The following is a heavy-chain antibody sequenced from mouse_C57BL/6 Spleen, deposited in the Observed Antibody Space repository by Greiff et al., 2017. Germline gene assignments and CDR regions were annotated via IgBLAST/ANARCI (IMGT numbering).Heavy chain of an antibody. CDR3: TRGLPPAWFAY. CDR2: IDPENGDT. J-gene: IGHJ3*01. CDR1: GFNIKDDY. V-gene: IGHV14-4*01. Sequence: VQLKQSGAELVRPGASVKLSCTASGFNIKDDYMHWVKQRPEQGLEWIGWIDPENGDTEYASKFQGKATITADTSSNTAYLQLRSLTSEDTAVYYCTRGLPPAWFAYWGQGTLVTVSA. D-gene: IGHD2-2*01.